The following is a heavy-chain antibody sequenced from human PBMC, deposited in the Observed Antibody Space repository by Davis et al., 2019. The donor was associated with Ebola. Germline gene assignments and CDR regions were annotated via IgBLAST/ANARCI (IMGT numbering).Heavy chain of an antibody. Sequence: PGGSLRLSCAASGFTFSSYAMHWVRQAPGKGLEWVAVISYDGSNKYYADSVKGRFTISRDNSKNTLYLQMNSLRAEDTAVYYCARGPTPVGSRGYWGQGTLVTVSS. D-gene: IGHD1-26*01. CDR1: GFTFSSYA. CDR3: ARGPTPVGSRGY. V-gene: IGHV3-30*04. J-gene: IGHJ4*02. CDR2: ISYDGSNK.